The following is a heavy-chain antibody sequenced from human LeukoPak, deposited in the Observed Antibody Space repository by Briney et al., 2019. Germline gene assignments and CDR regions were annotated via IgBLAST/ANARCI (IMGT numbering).Heavy chain of an antibody. D-gene: IGHD6-19*01. J-gene: IGHJ4*02. CDR2: IKQDGSEK. V-gene: IGHV3-7*05. Sequence: GGSLRLSCAASGFTFRTYWMSGVRQAPGKGLEWVVNIKQDGSEKYYVDSVKGRFTISRDNTKNSLWLQMNSLRAEDTAVYYCTRDFNPAGYSSGWSTCGFWGQGTLVTVSS. CDR3: TRDFNPAGYSSGWSTCGF. CDR1: GFTFRTYW.